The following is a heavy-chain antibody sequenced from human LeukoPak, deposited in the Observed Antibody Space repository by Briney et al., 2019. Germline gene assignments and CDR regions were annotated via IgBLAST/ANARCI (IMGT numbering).Heavy chain of an antibody. D-gene: IGHD1-26*01. CDR2: IYHSGST. CDR1: GYSISSGYY. V-gene: IGHV4-38-2*02. Sequence: SETLSLTCTVSGYSISSGYYWGWIRQPPGKGVEWIGSIYHSGSTYYNPSLKSRVTISVDTSKNQFSLKLSSVTAADTAVYYCVRRVGATNPYFDYWGQGTLVTVSS. CDR3: VRRVGATNPYFDY. J-gene: IGHJ4*02.